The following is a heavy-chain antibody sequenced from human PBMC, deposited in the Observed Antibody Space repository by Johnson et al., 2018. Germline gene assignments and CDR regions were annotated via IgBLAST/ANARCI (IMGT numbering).Heavy chain of an antibody. Sequence: QVQLQESGGGVVQPGRSLRLSCAASGFTFSSYGMHWVRQAPGKGLEWVAVISHDGSTKWYGDSVQGRFTISRDNSKKTVDMQMGSLRPEDTATYCCTKDRMSGSTGLYYYGMDVGGQGTTVSVSS. V-gene: IGHV3-30*18. CDR1: GFTFSSYG. CDR3: TKDRMSGSTGLYYYGMDV. J-gene: IGHJ6*02. CDR2: ISHDGSTK. D-gene: IGHD6-19*01.